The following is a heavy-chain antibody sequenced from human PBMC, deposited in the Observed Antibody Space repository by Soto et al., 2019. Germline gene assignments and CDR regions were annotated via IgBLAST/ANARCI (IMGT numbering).Heavy chain of an antibody. V-gene: IGHV6-1*01. CDR3: ARDWDFVYGSGSYYDAFDI. Sequence: QSQTLSLTCAISGDSVSSNSAAWNWIRQSPSRGLEWLGRTYYRSKWYNDYAVSVKSRITINPDTSKNQFSLQLNSVTPEDTAVYYCARDWDFVYGSGSYYDAFDIWGQGTMVTVSS. CDR1: GDSVSSNSAA. D-gene: IGHD3-10*01. CDR2: TYYRSKWYN. J-gene: IGHJ3*02.